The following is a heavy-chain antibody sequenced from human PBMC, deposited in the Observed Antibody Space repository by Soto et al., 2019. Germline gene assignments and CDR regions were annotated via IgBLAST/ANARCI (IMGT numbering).Heavy chain of an antibody. D-gene: IGHD2-15*01. Sequence: SETLSLTCTVSGGSIYRSGYYWGWIRQPPGRGLEWIGNIDYNGVTYSNPSLKSRVTISRDTSKNQFSLKLTSVTAADTALYYCGKVLVGATGRTDSDFWGPGTLVTVSS. CDR3: GKVLVGATGRTDSDF. CDR1: GGSIYRSGYY. J-gene: IGHJ4*02. CDR2: IDYNGVT. V-gene: IGHV4-39*01.